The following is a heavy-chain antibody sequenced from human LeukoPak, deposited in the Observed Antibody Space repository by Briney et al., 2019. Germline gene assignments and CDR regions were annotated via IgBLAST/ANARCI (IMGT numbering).Heavy chain of an antibody. CDR3: AKVAHYDFWSGPDYYMDV. D-gene: IGHD3-3*01. V-gene: IGHV3-23*01. CDR1: GFTFSSYA. Sequence: GGSLRLSCAASGFTFSSYAMSWVRQAPGKGLEWVSAISGSGGSTYYADSVKGRFTISRDNSKNTLYLQMNSLRAEDTAVYYRAKVAHYDFWSGPDYYMDVWGKGTTVTVSS. J-gene: IGHJ6*03. CDR2: ISGSGGST.